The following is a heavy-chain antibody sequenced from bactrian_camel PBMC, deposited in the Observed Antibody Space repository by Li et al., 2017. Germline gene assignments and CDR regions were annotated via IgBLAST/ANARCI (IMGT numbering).Heavy chain of an antibody. CDR1: GFSFSSYA. J-gene: IGHJ6*01. V-gene: IGHV3S31*01. CDR3: TARCWSKLEDVLVDMDFGY. CDR2: INSGGGST. D-gene: IGHD8*01. Sequence: QLVESGGGSVQAGGSLRLSCAASGFSFSSYAMIWVRQAPGKGLEWVSTINSGGGSTYYADSVKGRFTISRDNAKNTLYLQMNSLKPEDTAMYYCTARCWSKLEDVLVDMDFGYWGQGTQVTVS.